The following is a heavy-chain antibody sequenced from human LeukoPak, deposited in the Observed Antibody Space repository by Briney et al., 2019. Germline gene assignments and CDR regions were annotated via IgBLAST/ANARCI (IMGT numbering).Heavy chain of an antibody. J-gene: IGHJ5*02. CDR2: INHSGST. CDR3: ARGRRDNWFDP. CDR1: GGSFRGDY. Sequence: SETLSLTCAVYGGSFRGDYWSWIRQPPGKGLEWIGEINHSGSTNYNPSLKSRVTISVDTSKNQFSLKLSSVTAADTAVYYCARGRRDNWFDPWGQGTLVTVSS. V-gene: IGHV4-34*01.